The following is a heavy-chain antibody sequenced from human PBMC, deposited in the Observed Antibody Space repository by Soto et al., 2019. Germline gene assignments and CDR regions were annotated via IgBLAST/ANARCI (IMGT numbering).Heavy chain of an antibody. J-gene: IGHJ3*02. D-gene: IGHD1-7*01. CDR1: GYTFTSYA. CDR2: INAGNGNT. CDR3: ARDSGYNWNYDAFDI. V-gene: IGHV1-3*01. Sequence: ASVKVSCKASGYTFTSYAMHCVRQAPGQRLEWMGWINAGNGNTKYSQKFQGRVTITRDTSASTAYMELSSLRSEDTAVYYCARDSGYNWNYDAFDIWGQGTMVTVSS.